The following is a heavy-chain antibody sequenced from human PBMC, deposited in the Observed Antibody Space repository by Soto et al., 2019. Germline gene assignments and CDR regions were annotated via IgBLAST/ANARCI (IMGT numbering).Heavy chain of an antibody. CDR2: INSGGSST. D-gene: IGHD3-3*01. J-gene: IGHJ6*02. Sequence: GGSLRLSCAASGFTFSSYWMHWVRQAPGKGLVWVSRINSGGSSTSYADSVKGRFTISRDNAKNTLYLQMNSLRAEDTAVYYCARGGFWSDYYYYGMDVWGQGTTVTVSS. CDR3: ARGGFWSDYYYYGMDV. V-gene: IGHV3-74*01. CDR1: GFTFSSYW.